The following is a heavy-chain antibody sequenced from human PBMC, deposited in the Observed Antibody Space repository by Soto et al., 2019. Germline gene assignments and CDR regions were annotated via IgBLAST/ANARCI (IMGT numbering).Heavy chain of an antibody. CDR1: GFTFDDYA. CDR2: ISWNGGNI. Sequence: SGFTFDDYAMHWVRQAPGKGLEWVSGISWNGGNIGYADSVKGRFTISRDNAKNSLFLQMNSLRADDTALYFCAKDIYSSSSGQDYWGQGTPVTGLL. CDR3: AKDIYSSSSGQDY. J-gene: IGHJ4*02. V-gene: IGHV3-9*01. D-gene: IGHD6-6*01.